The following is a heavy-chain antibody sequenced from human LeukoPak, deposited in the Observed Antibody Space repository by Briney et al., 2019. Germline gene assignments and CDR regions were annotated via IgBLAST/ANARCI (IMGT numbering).Heavy chain of an antibody. V-gene: IGHV3-30*18. Sequence: SYGMXWVRQAPGXGLEWVAVISYDGSNKYYADSVKGRFTISRDNSKNTLYLQMNSLRAEDTAVYYCAKDSSPDYWGQGTLVTVSS. CDR3: AKDSSPDY. CDR1: SYG. CDR2: ISYDGSNK. J-gene: IGHJ4*02.